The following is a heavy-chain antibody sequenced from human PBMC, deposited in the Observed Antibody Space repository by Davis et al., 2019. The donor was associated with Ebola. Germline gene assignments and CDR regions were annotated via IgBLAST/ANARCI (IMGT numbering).Heavy chain of an antibody. CDR2: IYYSGST. V-gene: IGHV4-39*06. CDR3: ARGEGIVVVPAATPFDY. J-gene: IGHJ4*02. Sequence: PSETLSLTCTVSGGSISSSSYHWGWIRQPPGKGLEWIGSIYYSGSTYYNPSLKSRVTISVDTSKNQFALKLSSVTAADTAVYYCARGEGIVVVPAATPFDYWGQGTLVTVSS. D-gene: IGHD2-2*01. CDR1: GGSISSSSYH.